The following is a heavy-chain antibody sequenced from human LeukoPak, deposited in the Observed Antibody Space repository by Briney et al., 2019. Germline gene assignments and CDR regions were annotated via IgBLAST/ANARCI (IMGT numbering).Heavy chain of an antibody. CDR1: GFNFSRYG. Sequence: GGSLRLSCAASGFNFSRYGMHWVRQAPGKGLEWISYISSSGSTIDYADSVKGRFTISRDNTKNSLYLQMNSLRAEDTAVYYCSRLRGYSYGYGDYWGQGTLVIVSS. CDR2: ISSSGSTI. V-gene: IGHV3-48*04. CDR3: SRLRGYSYGYGDY. D-gene: IGHD5-18*01. J-gene: IGHJ4*02.